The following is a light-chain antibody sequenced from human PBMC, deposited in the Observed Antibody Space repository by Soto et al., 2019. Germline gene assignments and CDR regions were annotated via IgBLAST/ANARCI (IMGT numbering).Light chain of an antibody. Sequence: IVLTQSPGTLSLSPGERATLSCRASQSISSSYLAWYQQKPVQAPRLLIYGASNRATAIPDRFSGSGSGTDFTLTISRLEPEDFAVYYCQQYGKSAMFTFGQGTKLEIK. J-gene: IGKJ2*01. V-gene: IGKV3-20*01. CDR2: GAS. CDR1: QSISSSY. CDR3: QQYGKSAMFT.